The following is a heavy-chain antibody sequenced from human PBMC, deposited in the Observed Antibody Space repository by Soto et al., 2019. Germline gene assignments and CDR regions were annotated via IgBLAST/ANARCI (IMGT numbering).Heavy chain of an antibody. Sequence: GGSLRLSCKASGFTFDDYSIHWVRQAPGKGLEWVSHISWNSATIAYAASVKGRFTISRDNTMNSLYLQMNSLRAEDTALYYCAKRPSSNQRPDYWGQGTLVTVSS. CDR3: AKRPSSNQRPDY. CDR1: GFTFDDYS. CDR2: ISWNSATI. V-gene: IGHV3-9*01. D-gene: IGHD6-25*01. J-gene: IGHJ4*02.